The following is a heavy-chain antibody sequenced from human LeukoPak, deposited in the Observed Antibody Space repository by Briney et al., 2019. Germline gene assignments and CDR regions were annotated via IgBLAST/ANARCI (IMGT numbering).Heavy chain of an antibody. D-gene: IGHD3-22*01. Sequence: GGSLRLSCAASGFTFSTYAMSWVRQAPGKGLEWVSSISSGSSYIYYADSVKGRFTISRDNSKNTLYLQMNSLRAEDTAVYYCAKDLSSTYYYDSSGTDAFDIWGQGTMVTVSS. V-gene: IGHV3-23*01. CDR1: GFTFSTYA. CDR3: AKDLSSTYYYDSSGTDAFDI. J-gene: IGHJ3*02. CDR2: ISSGSSYI.